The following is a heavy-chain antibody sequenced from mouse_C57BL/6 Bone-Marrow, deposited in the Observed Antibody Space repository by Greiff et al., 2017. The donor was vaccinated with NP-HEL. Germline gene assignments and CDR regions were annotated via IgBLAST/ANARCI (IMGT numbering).Heavy chain of an antibody. Sequence: EVKLVESGGGLVQPGESLKLSCESNEYEFPSHDMSWVRKTPEKRLELVAAINSDGGSTYYPATMERRFIISRDNTKKTLYLQMSSLRSEDTALYYCARSPYYYGSSYVYFDVWGTGTTVTVSS. D-gene: IGHD1-1*01. CDR1: EYEFPSHD. J-gene: IGHJ1*03. CDR2: INSDGGST. V-gene: IGHV5-2*01. CDR3: ARSPYYYGSSYVYFDV.